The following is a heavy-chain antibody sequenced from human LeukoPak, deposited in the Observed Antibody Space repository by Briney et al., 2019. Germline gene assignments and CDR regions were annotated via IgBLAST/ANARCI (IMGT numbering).Heavy chain of an antibody. D-gene: IGHD6-19*01. CDR2: INHSGST. CDR1: GGSFSGYY. J-gene: IGHJ6*02. CDR3: ATVAGPRYYYYGMDV. Sequence: SETLSLTCAVYGGSFSGYYWSWIRQPPGKGLEWIGEINHSGSTNYNPSLKSRVTISVDTSKNQFSLKLSSVTAADAAVYYCATVAGPRYYYYGMDVWGQGTTVTVSS. V-gene: IGHV4-34*01.